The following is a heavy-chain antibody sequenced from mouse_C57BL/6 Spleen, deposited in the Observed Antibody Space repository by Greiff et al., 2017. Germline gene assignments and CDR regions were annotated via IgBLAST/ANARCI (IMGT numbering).Heavy chain of an antibody. D-gene: IGHD2-3*01. CDR1: GYTFTSYW. Sequence: VQLQQSGTELVKPGASVKLSCKASGYTFTSYWMHWVKQRPGQGLEWIGNINPSNGGTNYNEKFKSKATLTVDKSSSTAYMQLSSLTSEDSAVYYCARSSDRYYELWYFDVWGTGTTVTVSS. J-gene: IGHJ1*03. CDR3: ARSSDRYYELWYFDV. CDR2: INPSNGGT. V-gene: IGHV1-53*01.